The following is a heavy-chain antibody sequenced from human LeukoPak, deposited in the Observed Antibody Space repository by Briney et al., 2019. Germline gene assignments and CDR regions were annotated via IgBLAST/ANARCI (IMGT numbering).Heavy chain of an antibody. V-gene: IGHV4-4*07. CDR3: ARWRGSYDSGAAFDI. J-gene: IGHJ3*02. CDR1: GYSISRGYY. Sequence: TSETLSLTCSVSGYSISRGYYWSWIRQPAGKGLEWIGRIYTSGSTNYNPSLKSRVTMSVDTSKNQFSLKLSSVTAADTAVYYCARWRGSYDSGAAFDIWGQGTMVTVSS. D-gene: IGHD1-26*01. CDR2: IYTSGST.